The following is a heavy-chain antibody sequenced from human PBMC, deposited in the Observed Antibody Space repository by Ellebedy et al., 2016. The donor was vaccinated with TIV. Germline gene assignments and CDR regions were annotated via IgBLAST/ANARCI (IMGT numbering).Heavy chain of an antibody. CDR1: GFTFSSYA. Sequence: GGSLRLSCEASGFTFSSYAMSWVRQAPGKGLEWVSTISGSGGSTYYADSVKGRFTISRDNSKNTLYLQMNSLRSEDSALYYCTRLDQTGRVFEGSSWGQGTLVIVSS. J-gene: IGHJ5*02. D-gene: IGHD1/OR15-1a*01. CDR3: TRLDQTGRVFEGSS. CDR2: ISGSGGST. V-gene: IGHV3-23*01.